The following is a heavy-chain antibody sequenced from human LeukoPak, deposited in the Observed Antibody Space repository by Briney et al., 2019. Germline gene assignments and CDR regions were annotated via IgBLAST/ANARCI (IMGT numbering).Heavy chain of an antibody. Sequence: GASVKVSCKASGYTFTGYYMHWVRQAPGQGLEWMGWINPNSGGTNYAQKFQGRVTMTRDTSISTAYMELSRLRSDDTAVYYCARATKDIVVVPAAMDYYYMDVWGKGTTVTISS. V-gene: IGHV1-2*02. CDR1: GYTFTGYY. J-gene: IGHJ6*03. CDR2: INPNSGGT. D-gene: IGHD2-2*01. CDR3: ARATKDIVVVPAAMDYYYMDV.